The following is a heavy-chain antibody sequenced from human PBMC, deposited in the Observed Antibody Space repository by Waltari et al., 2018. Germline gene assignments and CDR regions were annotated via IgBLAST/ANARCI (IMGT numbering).Heavy chain of an antibody. CDR2: ISYDGSNK. CDR1: GATVSSYA. Sequence: QVELVESGGGVVQPGRSLRLSRAAAGATVSSYAMHWVRQAPGKGLEWVAVISYDGSNKYYADSVKGRFTISRDNSKNTLYLQMNSLRAEDTAVYYCARDYYSSSILDYWGQGTLVTVSS. V-gene: IGHV3-30*11. D-gene: IGHD6-6*01. CDR3: ARDYYSSSILDY. J-gene: IGHJ4*02.